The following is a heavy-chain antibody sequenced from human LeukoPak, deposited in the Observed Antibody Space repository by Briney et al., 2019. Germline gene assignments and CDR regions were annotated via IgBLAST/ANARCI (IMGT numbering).Heavy chain of an antibody. CDR3: ARANIAVAGTVPLNY. CDR2: IKQDGSEK. D-gene: IGHD6-19*01. CDR1: GFTFSSYW. Sequence: GGSLRLSCAASGFTFSSYWMSWVRQAPGKGLEWVANIKQDGSEKYYVDSVQGRFTISRDNAKNSLYLQMNSLRAGDTAMYYCARANIAVAGTVPLNYWGQGTLVTVSS. V-gene: IGHV3-7*01. J-gene: IGHJ4*02.